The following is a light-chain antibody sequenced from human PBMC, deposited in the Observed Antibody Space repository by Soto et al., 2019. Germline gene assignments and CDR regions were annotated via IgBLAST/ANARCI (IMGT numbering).Light chain of an antibody. CDR2: DAS. Sequence: EIMLKQSPATLSLSPCERATLSFSASQSVSNYLAWYQQKRGQAPRLLIFDASTTATGIPARFRGSGSGTDFTLTISSLQPEDFAVYYCQQRSSWPLTFGQGTKVDI. CDR3: QQRSSWPLT. CDR1: QSVSNY. V-gene: IGKV3-11*01. J-gene: IGKJ1*01.